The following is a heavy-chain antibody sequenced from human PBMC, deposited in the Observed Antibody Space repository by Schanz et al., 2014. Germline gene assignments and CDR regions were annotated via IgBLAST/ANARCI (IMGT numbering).Heavy chain of an antibody. D-gene: IGHD6-25*01. CDR3: ARGQRRTIGRPFGP. CDR2: MQPDSGKT. CDR1: GYTFSNDD. V-gene: IGHV1-8*01. Sequence: QVQLVQSGAELRKPGTSVKVSCKTSGYTFSNDDINWVRQALGQGPEWMGWMQPDSGKTHYAEKFQGRVAMTRAVSISTTYMELSSLASEDTAVDDCARGQRRTIGRPFGPWGQGTLVTVSS. J-gene: IGHJ5*02.